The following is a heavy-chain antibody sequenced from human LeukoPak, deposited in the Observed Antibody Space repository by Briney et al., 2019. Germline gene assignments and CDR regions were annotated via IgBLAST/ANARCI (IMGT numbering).Heavy chain of an antibody. CDR1: GFTFSNYA. V-gene: IGHV3-23*01. CDR2: ISDSGGST. D-gene: IGHD1-26*01. Sequence: GGSLRLSCAASGFTFSNYAMSWVRQAPGKGLEWVSGISDSGGSTYYADSVKGRFTISRDNSKNTLYLQMNSLRAEDTAVYHCAGWELLLRGVGFDLWGQGTMVPVSS. CDR3: AGWELLLRGVGFDL. J-gene: IGHJ3*01.